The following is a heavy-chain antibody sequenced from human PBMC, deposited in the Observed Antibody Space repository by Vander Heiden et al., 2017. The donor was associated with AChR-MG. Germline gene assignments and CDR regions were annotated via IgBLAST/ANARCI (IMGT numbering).Heavy chain of an antibody. Sequence: EVQLVESGGDLVKPGGSLRLSCAASGFTFTNAWMSWVRQAPGKGLEWVGRVKSKPDGGTTDYAAPVKGRFTISRDDSTDTVHLQMNSLKSEDTAVYYCTTDGGVAADPIFTHWGQGTLVTVSS. J-gene: IGHJ4*02. V-gene: IGHV3-15*01. CDR1: GFTFTNAW. CDR2: VKSKPDGGTT. CDR3: TTDGGVAADPIFTH. D-gene: IGHD6-13*01.